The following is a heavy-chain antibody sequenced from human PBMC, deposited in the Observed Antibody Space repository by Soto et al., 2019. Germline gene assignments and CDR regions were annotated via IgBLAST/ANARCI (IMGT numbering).Heavy chain of an antibody. D-gene: IGHD2-2*01. CDR3: ARDAPETAPY. J-gene: IGHJ4*02. Sequence: QVQLQESGPGLVKPSQTLSLTCTVSGGSISNGDYYWNWIRQHPEKGLEWIGYINYRGSTFYNPSLKSRILISVEKSKNQFSLKLSSVTAADTAVYYSARDAPETAPYWGQGTLVTVSS. CDR1: GGSISNGDYY. V-gene: IGHV4-31*03. CDR2: INYRGST.